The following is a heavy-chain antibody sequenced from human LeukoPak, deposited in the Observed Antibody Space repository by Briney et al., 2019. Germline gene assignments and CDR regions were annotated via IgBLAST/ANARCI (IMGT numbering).Heavy chain of an antibody. Sequence: ASVKVSCKVSGYTLTELSMHWVRQAPGKGLEWMGGFDPEDGETIYAQKFQGRVTMTRNTSISTAYMELSSLRSEDTAVYYCARGRLGSSSWLNWFDPWGQGTLVTVSS. J-gene: IGHJ5*02. CDR3: ARGRLGSSSWLNWFDP. V-gene: IGHV1-24*01. D-gene: IGHD6-13*01. CDR2: FDPEDGET. CDR1: GYTLTELS.